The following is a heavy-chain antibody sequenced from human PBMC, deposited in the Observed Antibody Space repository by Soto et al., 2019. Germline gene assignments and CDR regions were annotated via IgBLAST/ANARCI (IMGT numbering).Heavy chain of an antibody. J-gene: IGHJ4*02. CDR3: ASRGFYDSSGYYDY. Sequence: SETLSLTCTVSGGSISSYYWSWIRQPPGKGLEWIGYIYYSGSTNYNPSLKSRVTISVDTSKNQFYLKLSSVTAADTAVYYCASRGFYDSSGYYDYWGQGALVTVSS. CDR1: GGSISSYY. D-gene: IGHD3-22*01. CDR2: IYYSGST. V-gene: IGHV4-59*12.